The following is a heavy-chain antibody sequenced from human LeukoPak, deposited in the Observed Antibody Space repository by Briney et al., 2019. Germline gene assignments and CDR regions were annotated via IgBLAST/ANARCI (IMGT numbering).Heavy chain of an antibody. CDR3: VAKAC. CDR2: FDPEDGET. J-gene: IGHJ4*02. Sequence: ASVKVSCKVSGYTLTELSMHWVRQAPGKGLEWMGGFDPEDGETIYAQKFQGRVTMTRDTSTSTVYMELTSLRSEDTAVYYCVAKACWGQGTLVTVSS. V-gene: IGHV1-24*01. CDR1: GYTLTELS.